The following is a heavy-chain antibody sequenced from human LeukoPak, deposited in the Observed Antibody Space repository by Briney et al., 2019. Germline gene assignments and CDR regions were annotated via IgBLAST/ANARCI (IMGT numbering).Heavy chain of an antibody. D-gene: IGHD3-22*01. CDR3: AMTYYYDSSGYYKPEYYYFYSMDV. Sequence: ASVKVSCKASGGTFSSYAISWVRQAPGQGLEWMGGIIPIFGTANYAQKFQGRVTITADESTSTAYMELSSLRSEDTAVYYCAMTYYYDSSGYYKPEYYYFYSMDVWGQGTTVTVSS. CDR2: IIPIFGTA. CDR1: GGTFSSYA. J-gene: IGHJ6*02. V-gene: IGHV1-69*13.